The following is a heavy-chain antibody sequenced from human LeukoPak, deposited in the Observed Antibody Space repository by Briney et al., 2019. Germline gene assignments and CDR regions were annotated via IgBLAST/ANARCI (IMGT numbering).Heavy chain of an antibody. J-gene: IGHJ4*02. Sequence: PGGSLRLSCAASGFTVSSNYMSWVRQAPGKGLEWVSVIYSGGSTCYADSVKGRFTISRDNSKNTLYLQMNSLRAEDTAVYYCARITYGDYVGGDYWGQGTLVTVSS. D-gene: IGHD4-17*01. CDR1: GFTVSSNY. CDR2: IYSGGST. CDR3: ARITYGDYVGGDY. V-gene: IGHV3-66*01.